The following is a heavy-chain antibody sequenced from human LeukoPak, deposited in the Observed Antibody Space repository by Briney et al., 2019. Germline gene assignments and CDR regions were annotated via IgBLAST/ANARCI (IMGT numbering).Heavy chain of an antibody. V-gene: IGHV3-23*01. CDR1: GFTFSSYA. J-gene: IGHJ4*02. Sequence: GGSLRLSCAASGFTFSSYAMSWVRQAPGKGLEWVSAISGSGGSAYYADSVKGRFTISRDNTKNTLYLQMNSLRAEDTAVYYCAKDSAYYYDSSGYYSDYWGQGTLVTVSS. CDR2: ISGSGGSA. CDR3: AKDSAYYYDSSGYYSDY. D-gene: IGHD3-22*01.